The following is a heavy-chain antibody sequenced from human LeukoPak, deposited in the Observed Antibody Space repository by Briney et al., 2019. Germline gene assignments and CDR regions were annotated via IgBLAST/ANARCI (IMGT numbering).Heavy chain of an antibody. V-gene: IGHV3-30*04. D-gene: IGHD6-13*01. CDR1: GFTFSSYA. J-gene: IGHJ4*02. Sequence: GGSLRLSCAASGFTFSSYAMHWVRQAPGKGLEWVAVISYDGSNKYYADSVKGRFTISRDNSKNTLYLQMNSLRAEDTAVYYCATNYRGYSSSWFDYWGQGTLVTVSS. CDR2: ISYDGSNK. CDR3: ATNYRGYSSSWFDY.